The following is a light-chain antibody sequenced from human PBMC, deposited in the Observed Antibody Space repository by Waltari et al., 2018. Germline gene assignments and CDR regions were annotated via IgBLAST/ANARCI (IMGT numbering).Light chain of an antibody. CDR2: SNN. J-gene: IGLJ1*01. Sequence: QSVLTQPPSASGTPGQTVTISCSGSRSNVGSNTVNWFQQVPGTAPKLLIYSNNQRASGVPDRFSGSKSGPSAALDSSGRQSEDEADYYCAAWDDSLNAYVFGTGTQVPVL. V-gene: IGLV1-44*01. CDR1: RSNVGSNT. CDR3: AAWDDSLNAYV.